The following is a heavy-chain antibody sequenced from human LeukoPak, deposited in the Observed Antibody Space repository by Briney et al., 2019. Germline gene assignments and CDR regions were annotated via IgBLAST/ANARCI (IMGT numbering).Heavy chain of an antibody. CDR2: ISGSGGST. D-gene: IGHD3-22*01. CDR3: ARDSGIYDSSGYYGLSYYGMDV. Sequence: PAGSLRLSCAASGFTFASYAMTWVRQAPGKGLEWFSAISGSGGSTYYADSVKGRFTISRDNYKNTLYLQMNSLRAEDTAVYYCARDSGIYDSSGYYGLSYYGMDVWGQGTTVTVSS. J-gene: IGHJ6*02. CDR1: GFTFASYA. V-gene: IGHV3-23*01.